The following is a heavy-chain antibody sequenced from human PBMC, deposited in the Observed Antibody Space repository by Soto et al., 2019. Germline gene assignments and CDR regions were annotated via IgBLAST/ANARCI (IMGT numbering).Heavy chain of an antibody. Sequence: ASVKVSCKASGYTFTSYGISWVRQAPGQGLEWMGWISAYNGNTNYAQKLQGRVTMTTDTSTSTAYMELRSLRSDDTAEYYCAGDSGSRGSSLSPYGMELWGQGTTVTVSS. CDR2: ISAYNGNT. D-gene: IGHD1-26*01. CDR1: GYTFTSYG. CDR3: AGDSGSRGSSLSPYGMEL. V-gene: IGHV1-18*01. J-gene: IGHJ6*01.